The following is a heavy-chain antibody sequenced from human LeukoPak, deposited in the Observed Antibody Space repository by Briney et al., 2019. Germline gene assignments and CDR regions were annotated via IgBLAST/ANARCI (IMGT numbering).Heavy chain of an antibody. CDR3: ARRGGSSSRRSPIDY. CDR1: GFTFSDYW. J-gene: IGHJ4*02. V-gene: IGHV3-7*01. CDR2: IKQDGSQR. D-gene: IGHD6-6*01. Sequence: GGSLRLSCTASGFTFSDYWMTWVRQAPGKGPEWVANIKQDGSQRYYVDSVRSRFTISRDNAKNSLFLQMNGLRAEDTAVYYCARRGGSSSRRSPIDYWGQGTLVTVSS.